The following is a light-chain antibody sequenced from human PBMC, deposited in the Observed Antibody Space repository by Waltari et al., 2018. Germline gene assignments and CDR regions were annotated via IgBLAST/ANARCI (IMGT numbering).Light chain of an antibody. J-gene: IGKJ2*01. CDR1: QSITKKF. V-gene: IGKV3-20*01. CDR3: QQYGSSVMYT. CDR2: GAS. Sequence: VLTQSPGTLSLSPGERATLSCRASQSITKKFFAWYQQKPGQAPRLLIYGASSRAAGIPDRFSGSGSGTDFTPTISRLEPEDSAVYYCQQYGSSVMYTFGQGTKLEIK.